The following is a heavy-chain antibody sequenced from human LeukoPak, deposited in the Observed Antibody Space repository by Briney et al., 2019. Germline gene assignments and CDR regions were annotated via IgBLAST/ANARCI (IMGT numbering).Heavy chain of an antibody. CDR3: ARHTAYCGGDCYLDY. V-gene: IGHV4-39*01. CDR1: GGSISSSSYY. CDR2: IYYSGST. J-gene: IGHJ4*02. D-gene: IGHD2-21*02. Sequence: SETLSLTCTVSGGSISSSSYYWGWIRQPPGKGLEWIGSIYYSGSTYNNPSLKSRVTISVDTSKNQFSLKLSSVTAADTAVYYCARHTAYCGGDCYLDYWGQGTLVTVSS.